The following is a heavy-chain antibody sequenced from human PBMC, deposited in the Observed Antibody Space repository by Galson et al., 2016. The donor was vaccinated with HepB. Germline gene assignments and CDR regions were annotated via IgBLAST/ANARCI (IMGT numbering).Heavy chain of an antibody. Sequence: FLRLSCAASGFTFSNYSMNWVRQAPGKGLEWVSVISGSTYYADYARGRFTLSSDSSNNTMYLQMNRLRVEDTAVYYCAKESGYSDRYPYYYGMDVWGQGTTVTVSS. V-gene: IGHV3-23*01. J-gene: IGHJ6*02. D-gene: IGHD2-21*02. CDR2: ISGST. CDR1: GFTFSNYS. CDR3: AKESGYSDRYPYYYGMDV.